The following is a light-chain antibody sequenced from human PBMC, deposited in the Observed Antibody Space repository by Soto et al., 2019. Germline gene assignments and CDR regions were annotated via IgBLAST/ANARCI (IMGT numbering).Light chain of an antibody. CDR3: AAWDDSLNGYYV. CDR2: KND. CDR1: SSNIGSNF. J-gene: IGLJ1*01. V-gene: IGLV1-47*01. Sequence: QSALIQPPSASGTPGQRATISCSGSSSNIGSNFVYWYQQLPGTSPKRLIYKNDQRPSGVPDRFSASKSGTSASLAISGLRSDDEADYYCAAWDDSLNGYYVFGTGTKVTVL.